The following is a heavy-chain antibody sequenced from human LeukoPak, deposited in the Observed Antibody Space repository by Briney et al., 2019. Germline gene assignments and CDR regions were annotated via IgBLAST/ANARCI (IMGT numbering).Heavy chain of an antibody. D-gene: IGHD1-26*01. CDR2: ISAYNGNT. V-gene: IGHV1-18*01. CDR1: GYTFTSYG. Sequence: ASVKVSCKASGYTFTSYGISWVRQAPGQGLEWMGRISAYNGNTNYAQKLQGRVTMTTDTSTSTAYMELRSLRSDDTAVYYCARVVGATAGGYNWSDPWGQGTLVTVSS. J-gene: IGHJ5*02. CDR3: ARVVGATAGGYNWSDP.